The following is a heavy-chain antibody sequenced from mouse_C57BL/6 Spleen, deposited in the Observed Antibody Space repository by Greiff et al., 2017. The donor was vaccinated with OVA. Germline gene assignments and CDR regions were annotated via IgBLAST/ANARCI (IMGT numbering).Heavy chain of an antibody. J-gene: IGHJ4*01. V-gene: IGHV2-2*01. CDR3: ARKGGNYVHYYAMDY. Sequence: VKLMESGPGLVQPSQSLSITCTVSGFSLTSYGVHWVRQSPGKGLEWLGVIWSGGSTDYNAAFISRLSISKDNSKSQVFFKMNSLQADDTAIYYCARKGGNYVHYYAMDYWGQGTSVTVSS. CDR2: IWSGGST. D-gene: IGHD2-1*01. CDR1: GFSLTSYG.